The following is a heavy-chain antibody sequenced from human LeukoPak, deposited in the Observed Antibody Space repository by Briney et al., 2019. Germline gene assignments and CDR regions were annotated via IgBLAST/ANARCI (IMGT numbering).Heavy chain of an antibody. D-gene: IGHD3-3*01. Sequence: GASVKVSCKASGYTFTGYYMHWVRQAPGQGLEWMGRIIPILGIANYAQKFQGRVTITADKSTSTAYIELSSLRSEDTAVYYCARWGKITIPDYWGQGTLVTVSS. J-gene: IGHJ4*02. CDR2: IIPILGIA. CDR3: ARWGKITIPDY. CDR1: GYTFTGYY. V-gene: IGHV1-69*02.